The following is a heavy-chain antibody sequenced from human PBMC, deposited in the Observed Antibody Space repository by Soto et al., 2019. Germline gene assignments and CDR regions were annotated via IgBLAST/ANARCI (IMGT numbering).Heavy chain of an antibody. J-gene: IGHJ6*02. D-gene: IGHD3-10*01. Sequence: TLSLTCTASGGSVSSGDYFWSWLRQSPGKRLEWIAYIYYSGSTNYNPSLKSRATISVDTSKSQVSLTLTSMTAADAALYYCARSPNYYYYGFDVWGQGTAVTVSS. V-gene: IGHV4-61*08. CDR1: GGSVSSGDYF. CDR2: IYYSGST. CDR3: ARSPNYYYYGFDV.